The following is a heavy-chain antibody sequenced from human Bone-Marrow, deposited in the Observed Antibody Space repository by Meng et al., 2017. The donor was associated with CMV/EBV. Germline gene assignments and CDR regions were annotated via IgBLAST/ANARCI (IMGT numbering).Heavy chain of an antibody. V-gene: IGHV1-2*02. Sequence: ASVKVSCKASGYTFTGYYMYWVRQAPGQGLEWMGWINPNSGGTNYAQKFQGRVTMTRDTSISTAYMELNRLRSDDTAVYYCARDTDPAARSYYYYYGMDVWGQGTTVTVSS. D-gene: IGHD6-6*01. CDR3: ARDTDPAARSYYYYYGMDV. CDR2: INPNSGGT. J-gene: IGHJ6*02. CDR1: GYTFTGYY.